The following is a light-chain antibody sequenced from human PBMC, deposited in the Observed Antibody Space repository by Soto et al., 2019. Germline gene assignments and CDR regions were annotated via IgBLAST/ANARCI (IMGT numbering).Light chain of an antibody. CDR3: QQSFSTPQT. CDR1: QGINNF. CDR2: SAT. J-gene: IGKJ1*01. Sequence: DIEMTKSATSLTASLGDRVTITCRASQGINNFLNWYQQKPGQAPKLLMYSATTLLGGVPSRFSGSGSGTDFSLTISSLQPEDFATYYCQQSFSTPQTSGQGTKVDI. V-gene: IGKV1-39*01.